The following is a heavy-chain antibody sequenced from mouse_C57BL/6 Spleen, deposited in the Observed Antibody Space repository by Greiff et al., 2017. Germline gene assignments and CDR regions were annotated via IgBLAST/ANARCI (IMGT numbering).Heavy chain of an antibody. V-gene: IGHV1-74*01. D-gene: IGHD4-1*01. J-gene: IGHJ1*03. CDR2: INPSDSDT. CDR3: AIEGANWDWYFDV. Sequence: QVQLQQPGAELVKPGASLKVSCKASGYPFTSYWMHWVKQRPGQGLEWIGRINPSDSDTNSNQKFKGKATLTVDKSSSTAYMQLSSLTSEDSAVYYCAIEGANWDWYFDVWGTGTTVTVSS. CDR1: GYPFTSYW.